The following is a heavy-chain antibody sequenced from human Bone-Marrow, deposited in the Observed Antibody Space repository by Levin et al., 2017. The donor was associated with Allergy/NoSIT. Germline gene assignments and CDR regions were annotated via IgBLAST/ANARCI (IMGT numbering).Heavy chain of an antibody. CDR3: ARGYYSASPPLGY. D-gene: IGHD1-26*01. Sequence: ASVKVSCKASGYNFGSYGICWVRQAPGQGLEWMGWVSAINGDTYYAQKFQDRVTMTIDTPTRSDYMELRSLRSDDTAVYFCARGYYSASPPLGYWGQGSLVIVSS. CDR2: VSAINGDT. J-gene: IGHJ4*02. V-gene: IGHV1-18*01. CDR1: GYNFGSYG.